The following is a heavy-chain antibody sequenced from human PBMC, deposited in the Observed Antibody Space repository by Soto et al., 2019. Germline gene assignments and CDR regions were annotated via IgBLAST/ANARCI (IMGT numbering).Heavy chain of an antibody. Sequence: HPGKGLEWIGYIYYSGSTYYNPSLKSRVTISVDTSKNQFSLKLSSVTAADTAVYYCARARPHLSYCTNGVCRQPSGPAYFDYWGKGTLVPVSS. D-gene: IGHD2-8*01. CDR3: ARARPHLSYCTNGVCRQPSGPAYFDY. CDR2: IYYSGST. V-gene: IGHV4-31*02. J-gene: IGHJ4*02.